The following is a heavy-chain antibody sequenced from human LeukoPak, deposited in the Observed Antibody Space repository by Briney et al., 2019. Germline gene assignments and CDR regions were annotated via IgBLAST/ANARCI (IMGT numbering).Heavy chain of an antibody. V-gene: IGHV4-34*01. CDR1: GGSFSGYY. CDR3: ARLRYYYGSGSYLNYYYGMDV. CDR2: INHSGST. D-gene: IGHD3-10*01. Sequence: SETLSLTCAVYGGSFSGYYWSWIRQPPGKGLEWIGEINHSGSTNYNPSLKSRVTISVDTYKNQFSLKLSSVTAADTAVYYCARLRYYYGSGSYLNYYYGMDVWGKGTTVTVSS. J-gene: IGHJ6*04.